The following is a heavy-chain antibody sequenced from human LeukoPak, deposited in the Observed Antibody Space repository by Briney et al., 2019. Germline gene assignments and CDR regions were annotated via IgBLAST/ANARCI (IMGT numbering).Heavy chain of an antibody. V-gene: IGHV2-5*01. Sequence: ESGPTLVNPTQTLTLTCTFSGFSLTTSGEGVAWIRQLPGRALEWLALIYWNDDKRFSLSLKSRLAITKDTSKNQVVLTMTNMDSEDTATYYCARRLGRVGMTVDYWGQGTLVTVSS. CDR1: GFSLTTSGEG. CDR3: ARRLGRVGMTVDY. CDR2: IYWNDDK. J-gene: IGHJ4*02. D-gene: IGHD1-26*01.